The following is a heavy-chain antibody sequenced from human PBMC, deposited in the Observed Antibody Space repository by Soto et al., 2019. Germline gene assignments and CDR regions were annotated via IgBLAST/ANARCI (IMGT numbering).Heavy chain of an antibody. Sequence: ASVKVSCKASGYTFTSYYMHWVRQAPGQGLGWMGIINPSGVSTSYAQKLQGRVTMTRDTSTSTVYMELSSLRSEDTAVYYCARVRRSSGYYYGYWGQGTPVTVSS. CDR3: ARVRRSSGYYYGY. D-gene: IGHD3-22*01. CDR2: INPSGVST. J-gene: IGHJ4*02. CDR1: GYTFTSYY. V-gene: IGHV1-46*01.